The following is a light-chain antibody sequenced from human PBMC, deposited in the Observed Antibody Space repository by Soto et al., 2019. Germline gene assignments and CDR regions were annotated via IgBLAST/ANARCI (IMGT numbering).Light chain of an antibody. Sequence: QSVLTQPPSVSGAPGQRVTISCTGSSSNIGAGYDVHWYQQLPGTAPKLLIYGNSNRPSGVPDRFSGSKSATSASLAITGLQAEDEADYDCQSYDSSLSGPVVFGGGTKLTVL. CDR2: GNS. CDR3: QSYDSSLSGPVV. CDR1: SSNIGAGYD. J-gene: IGLJ3*02. V-gene: IGLV1-40*01.